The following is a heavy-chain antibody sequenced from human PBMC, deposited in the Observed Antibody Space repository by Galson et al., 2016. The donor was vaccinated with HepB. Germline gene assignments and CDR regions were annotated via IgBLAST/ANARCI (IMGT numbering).Heavy chain of an antibody. CDR3: ARDSRDSYGLYA. CDR1: GGSISSGGFY. J-gene: IGHJ5*02. CDR2: IYYSGNT. D-gene: IGHD5-18*01. V-gene: IGHV4-31*03. Sequence: TLSLTCTVSGGSISSGGFYWSWIRQHPGQGLEWIGYIYYSGNTYYNPSLKSRVTISEDTSKNQISLKLSSVTAADTAVYYCARDSRDSYGLYAWGQGTLVTVSS.